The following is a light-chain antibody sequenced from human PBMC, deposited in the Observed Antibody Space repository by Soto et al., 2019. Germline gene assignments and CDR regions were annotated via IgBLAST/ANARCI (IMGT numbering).Light chain of an antibody. CDR3: SSYAGSNNPVV. CDR2: EVS. J-gene: IGLJ2*01. Sequence: QSALTQPPSASGSPGQSVTISCTGTSSDVGGYNYVSWYQQHPGKAPKLLIYEVSKRPSGVPDRFSGSKSGNTASLTVSGLQAEDEADYYCSSYAGSNNPVVFGGGTTLTVL. CDR1: SSDVGGYNY. V-gene: IGLV2-8*01.